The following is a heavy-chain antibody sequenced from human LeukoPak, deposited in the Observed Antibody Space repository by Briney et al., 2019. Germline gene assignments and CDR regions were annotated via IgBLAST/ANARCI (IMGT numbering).Heavy chain of an antibody. CDR2: IRSKAYGGTT. J-gene: IGHJ6*02. V-gene: IGHV3-49*04. Sequence: GGSLRLSCAASGFTFSNHAMDWVRQAPGKGLEWVGFIRSKAYGGTTEYAASVKGRFTISRDDSKSIAYLQMNSLKTEDTAVYYCTREDTAMVSRYYYYGMDVWGQGTTVTVSS. CDR3: TREDTAMVSRYYYYGMDV. D-gene: IGHD5-18*01. CDR1: GFTFSNHA.